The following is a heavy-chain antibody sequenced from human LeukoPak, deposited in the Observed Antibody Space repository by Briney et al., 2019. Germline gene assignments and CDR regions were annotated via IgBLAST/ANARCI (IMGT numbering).Heavy chain of an antibody. Sequence: GGSLRLSCAASGFTFSSYGMHWVRQAPGKGLEWVAFIRYDGSNKYYADSVKGRFTISRDNSKNTLYLQMNSLRAEDTAVYYCAKVLGYCSGGSCYDYYYYMDVWGKGTTVTISS. V-gene: IGHV3-30*02. CDR2: IRYDGSNK. J-gene: IGHJ6*03. CDR3: AKVLGYCSGGSCYDYYYYMDV. CDR1: GFTFSSYG. D-gene: IGHD2-15*01.